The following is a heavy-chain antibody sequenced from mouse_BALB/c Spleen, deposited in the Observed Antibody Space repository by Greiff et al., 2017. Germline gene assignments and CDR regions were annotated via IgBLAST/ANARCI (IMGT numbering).Heavy chain of an antibody. J-gene: IGHJ2*01. CDR1: GYSITSDYA. V-gene: IGHV3-2*02. CDR3: ARRGLRPLFDY. D-gene: IGHD2-4*01. Sequence: EVKLMESGPGLVKPSQSLSLTCTVTGYSITSDYAWNWIRQFPGNKLEWMGYISYSGSTSYNPSLKSRISITRDTSKNQFFLQLNSVTTEDTATYYCARRGLRPLFDYWGQGTTLTVSS. CDR2: ISYSGST.